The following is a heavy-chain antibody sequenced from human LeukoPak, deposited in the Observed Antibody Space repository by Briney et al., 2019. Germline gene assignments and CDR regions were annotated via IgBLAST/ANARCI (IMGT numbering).Heavy chain of an antibody. V-gene: IGHV3-11*01. D-gene: IGHD2-2*01. CDR1: GFTFSDYY. CDR2: ISSSGSTI. J-gene: IGHJ4*02. Sequence: PGGSLRLSCADSGFTFSDYYMRWIRQAPGKGLEWVSYISSSGSTIYYADSVKGRFTISRDNAKNSLYLQMNSLRAEDTAVYYCARPLGYCSSTSCPNGYWGQGTLVTVSS. CDR3: ARPLGYCSSTSCPNGY.